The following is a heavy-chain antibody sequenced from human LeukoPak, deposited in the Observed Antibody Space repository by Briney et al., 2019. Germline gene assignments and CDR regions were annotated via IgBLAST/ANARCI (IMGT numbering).Heavy chain of an antibody. Sequence: GGSLRLSCAASGFTFSSYGMHWVRQAPGKGLEWVAVISYDGSNKYYADSVKGRFTISRDNSKNTLYLQMNSLRAEDTAVYYCAKGQLIAAPGWSGFDYWGQGTLVTVSS. CDR1: GFTFSSYG. V-gene: IGHV3-30*18. CDR2: ISYDGSNK. J-gene: IGHJ4*02. D-gene: IGHD6-13*01. CDR3: AKGQLIAAPGWSGFDY.